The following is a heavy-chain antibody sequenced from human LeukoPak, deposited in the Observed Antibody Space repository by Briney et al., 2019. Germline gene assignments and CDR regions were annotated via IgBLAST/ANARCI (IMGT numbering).Heavy chain of an antibody. V-gene: IGHV3-15*01. J-gene: IGHJ4*02. CDR3: ATDQGSNYPFDY. Sequence: GGSLRLSCAASGFTFSNAWMSWVRQAPGKGLEWVGRIKSKTDGGTTDYAAPVKGRFTISRDDSKNTLYLQMNSLKTEDTAVYYCATDQGSNYPFDYWGQGTLVTVSS. CDR1: GFTFSNAW. D-gene: IGHD4-11*01. CDR2: IKSKTDGGTT.